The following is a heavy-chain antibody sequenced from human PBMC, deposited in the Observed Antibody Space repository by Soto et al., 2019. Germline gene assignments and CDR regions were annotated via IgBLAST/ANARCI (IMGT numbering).Heavy chain of an antibody. Sequence: QVQLVQSGAEVKKPGSSVKVSCKASGGTFSSYAISWVRQAPRQGLEWMGGIIPMFGTPNYAQKFHGRVTITADESTRTAYMELSSLRSEDTAVYYCARDQGPGYYYYGMDVWGQGTTVTVSS. CDR3: ARDQGPGYYYYGMDV. V-gene: IGHV1-69*01. CDR2: IIPMFGTP. J-gene: IGHJ6*02. D-gene: IGHD3-22*01. CDR1: GGTFSSYA.